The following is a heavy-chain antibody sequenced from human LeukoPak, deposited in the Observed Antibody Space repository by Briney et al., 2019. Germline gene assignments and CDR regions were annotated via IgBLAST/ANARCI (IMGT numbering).Heavy chain of an antibody. V-gene: IGHV4-38-2*02. D-gene: IGHD5-12*01. J-gene: IGHJ4*02. Sequence: SETLSLTCTVSGYSISSGYYWGWIRQPPGKGLEWIGSIYHSGSTYYNPSLKSRVTISVDTSKNQFSLKLSSVTAADTAVYYCARDLGWLPGWGQGTLVTVSS. CDR3: ARDLGWLPG. CDR1: GYSISSGYY. CDR2: IYHSGST.